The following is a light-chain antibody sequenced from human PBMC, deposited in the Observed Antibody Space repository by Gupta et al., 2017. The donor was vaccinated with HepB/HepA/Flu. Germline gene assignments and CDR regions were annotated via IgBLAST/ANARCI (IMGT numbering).Light chain of an antibody. V-gene: IGLV3-19*01. CDR3: NSRDSSGNHVV. J-gene: IGLJ2*01. Sequence: SSELTQDPAVSVALGQTVRITCQGDSLRNYYANWYQQKPGQAPVLVIYDKNNRPSGIPDRFSGSSSGNTASLTITGAQAEDEADYYCNSRDSSGNHVVFGGGTKLTVL. CDR2: DKN. CDR1: SLRNYY.